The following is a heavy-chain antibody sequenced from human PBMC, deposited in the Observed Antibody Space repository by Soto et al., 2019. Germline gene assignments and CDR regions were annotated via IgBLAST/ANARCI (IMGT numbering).Heavy chain of an antibody. CDR1: GFSFSSYD. J-gene: IGHJ6*02. Sequence: EVQLVESGGGLVQTGGSLRLSCEGSGFSFSSYDMHWVRQAAGKRLEWVAAIGADGDTYYSDSVKGRLTISRENTKNSLYLPMNSLRTGDTGVYHCAKARLYYYYGMDVWGQGTMVTVSS. V-gene: IGHV3-13*01. CDR2: IGADGDT. CDR3: AKARLYYYYGMDV.